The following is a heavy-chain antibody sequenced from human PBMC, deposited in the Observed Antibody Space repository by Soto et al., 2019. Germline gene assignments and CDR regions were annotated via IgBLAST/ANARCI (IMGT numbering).Heavy chain of an antibody. D-gene: IGHD3-22*01. V-gene: IGHV3-23*01. CDR3: AKSINYYDSSGPYNWFDP. Sequence: GGSLRLSCAASGFTFSSYAMSWVRQAPGKGLEWVSAISGSGGSTYYADSVKGRFTISRGSSKNTLYLQMNSLRVEDTAVYYCAKSINYYDSSGPYNWFDPWGQGTLVTVSS. J-gene: IGHJ5*02. CDR1: GFTFSSYA. CDR2: ISGSGGST.